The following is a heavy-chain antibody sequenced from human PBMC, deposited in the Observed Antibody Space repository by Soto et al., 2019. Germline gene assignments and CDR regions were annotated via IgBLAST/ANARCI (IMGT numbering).Heavy chain of an antibody. V-gene: IGHV3-23*01. CDR2: ISGSGGST. D-gene: IGHD3-10*01. Sequence: GGSLRLSCAASGFTFSSYAMSWVRQAPGKGLEWVSAISGSGGSTYYADSVKGRFTTSRDNSKNTLYLQMNSLRAEDTAVYYCAKDPAHPWYGKNYWGQGTLVTVSS. CDR3: AKDPAHPWYGKNY. CDR1: GFTFSSYA. J-gene: IGHJ4*02.